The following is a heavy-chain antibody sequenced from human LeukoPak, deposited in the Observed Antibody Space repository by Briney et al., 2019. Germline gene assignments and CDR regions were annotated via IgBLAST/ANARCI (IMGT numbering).Heavy chain of an antibody. CDR2: IYYSGNT. V-gene: IGHV4-59*01. Sequence: SETLSLTCAVSGDSINPYYWSWIRQPPGKGLEWIGNIYYSGNTNYNPSLKSRVIISADTSKNQYSLRLSSVTAADTAVYYCARGGVAIPAANNWFDPWGQGTLVTVSS. D-gene: IGHD2-2*01. CDR3: ARGGVAIPAANNWFDP. CDR1: GDSINPYY. J-gene: IGHJ5*02.